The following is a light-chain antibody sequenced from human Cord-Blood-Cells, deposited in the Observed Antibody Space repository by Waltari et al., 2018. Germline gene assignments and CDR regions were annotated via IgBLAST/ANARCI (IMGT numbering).Light chain of an antibody. J-gene: IGKJ1*01. Sequence: DIQMTHSPSTLSASVGDRVTITCRASQSISSWLAWYQQKPGKAPKLLIYDASSLESGVPSRFSGSGSGTEFTLTISSLQADDVATYYCQQYNSYSRTFGQGTKVGIK. CDR2: DAS. CDR3: QQYNSYSRT. V-gene: IGKV1-5*01. CDR1: QSISSW.